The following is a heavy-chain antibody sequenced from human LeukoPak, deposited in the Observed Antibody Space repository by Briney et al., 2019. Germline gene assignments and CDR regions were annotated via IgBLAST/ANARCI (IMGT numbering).Heavy chain of an antibody. CDR2: IYPGGSDT. CDR3: ARHVGMVRGAAPMASYYYYMDV. CDR1: GYSFTSYW. D-gene: IGHD3-10*01. V-gene: IGHV5-51*01. Sequence: GESLKISCKGSGYSFTSYWIGWVRQMPGKGLEWMGIIYPGGSDTRYSPSFQGQVTISADKSISTAYLQWSSLKASDTAMYYCARHVGMVRGAAPMASYYYYMDVWGKGTTVTISS. J-gene: IGHJ6*03.